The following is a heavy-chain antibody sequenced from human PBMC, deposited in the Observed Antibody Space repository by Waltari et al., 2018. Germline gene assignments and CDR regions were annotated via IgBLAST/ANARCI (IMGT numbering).Heavy chain of an antibody. CDR1: GGCCGGSS. CDR3: ARVRCRGYYYYYMDV. V-gene: IGHV4-34*01. J-gene: IGHJ6*03. CDR2: INHIGST. D-gene: IGHD2-15*01. Sequence: QVQLQRWGAGVLKPSETLSLSCAVEGGCCGGSSSRCIRQPPGKGRDWIGGINHIGSTNYNPSNKSLVTISVDTYKTQFSLKLSSVTAADTVVYYCARVRCRGYYYYYMDVWGKGTPVTVSS.